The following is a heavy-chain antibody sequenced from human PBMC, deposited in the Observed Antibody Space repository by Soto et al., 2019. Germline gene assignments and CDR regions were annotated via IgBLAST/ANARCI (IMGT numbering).Heavy chain of an antibody. CDR1: GGSISSYY. CDR3: ARDRGGVASNWFDP. V-gene: IGHV4-59*01. D-gene: IGHD3-10*01. CDR2: IHYSGST. Sequence: SETLSLACTVSGGSISSYYWSWIRQPPGKGLEWIGYIHYSGSTKYNPSLKSRVTISVDTSKHQFSLKLSSVTAADTAVYYCARDRGGVASNWFDPWGPGTLVTVSS. J-gene: IGHJ5*02.